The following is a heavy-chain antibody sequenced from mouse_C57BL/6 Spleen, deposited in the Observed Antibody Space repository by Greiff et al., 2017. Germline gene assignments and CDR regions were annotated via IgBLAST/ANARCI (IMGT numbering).Heavy chain of an antibody. Sequence: EVKLVESEGGLVQPGSSMKLSCTASGFTFSDYYMAWVRQVPEKGLEWVANINYDGSSTYYLDSLKCRFIISRDNAKNILYLQMCSLKSKDTTTYYCARDRWNAMDYWGQGTSVTVAS. V-gene: IGHV5-16*01. CDR2: INYDGSST. CDR3: ARDRWNAMDY. CDR1: GFTFSDYY. J-gene: IGHJ4*01.